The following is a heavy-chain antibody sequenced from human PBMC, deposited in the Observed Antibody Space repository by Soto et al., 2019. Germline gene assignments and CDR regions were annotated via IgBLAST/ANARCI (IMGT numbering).Heavy chain of an antibody. V-gene: IGHV3-23*01. J-gene: IGHJ3*02. Sequence: GGSLRLSCAASGFTFSSYAMSWVRQAPGKGLEWVSAISGSGGSTYYADSVKGRFTISRDNSKNTLYLQMNSLRAEDTAVYYCARDFWGGSDAFDIWGQGKMVTVSS. CDR2: ISGSGGST. D-gene: IGHD3-16*01. CDR3: ARDFWGGSDAFDI. CDR1: GFTFSSYA.